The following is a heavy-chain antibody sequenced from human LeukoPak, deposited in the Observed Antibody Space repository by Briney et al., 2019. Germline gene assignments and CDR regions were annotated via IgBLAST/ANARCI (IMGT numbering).Heavy chain of an antibody. CDR1: GFTFRNYG. CDR3: AKVRYFGPSAFDI. D-gene: IGHD3-9*01. CDR2: ISYDGSNN. J-gene: IGHJ3*02. V-gene: IGHV3-30*18. Sequence: PGRSLRLSCAASGFTFRNYGMHWVRQAPGKGLDWVAIISYDGSNNYYADSVKGRFTISRDNSKNTLYLQMNSLRAEDTAVYYCAKVRYFGPSAFDIWGQGTMVTVSS.